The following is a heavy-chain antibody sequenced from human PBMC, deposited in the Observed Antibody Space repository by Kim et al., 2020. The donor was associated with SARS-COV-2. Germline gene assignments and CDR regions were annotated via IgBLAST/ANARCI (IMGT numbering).Heavy chain of an antibody. V-gene: IGHV3-7*03. Sequence: EQYYVDFVKGRFTVSRDNAKNSVYLQMNNVRPEDAAMYYCAKEARWSLESWGQGILVTVSS. CDR3: AKEARWSLES. D-gene: IGHD3-3*01. CDR2: EQ. J-gene: IGHJ5*02.